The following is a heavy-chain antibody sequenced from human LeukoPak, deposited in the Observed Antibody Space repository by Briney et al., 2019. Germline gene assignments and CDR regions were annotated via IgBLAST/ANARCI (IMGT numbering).Heavy chain of an antibody. J-gene: IGHJ4*02. CDR3: ARSKNTAMVRVDY. D-gene: IGHD5-18*01. V-gene: IGHV3-48*04. CDR1: GFTFSSYS. CDR2: ISSSSNTM. Sequence: PGGSLRLSCAASGFTFSSYSMNWVRQAPGKGLEWVSYISSSSNTMYYADSVKGRFTISRDNAKNSLYLQMNSLRAEDTAVYYCARSKNTAMVRVDYWGQGTLVTVSS.